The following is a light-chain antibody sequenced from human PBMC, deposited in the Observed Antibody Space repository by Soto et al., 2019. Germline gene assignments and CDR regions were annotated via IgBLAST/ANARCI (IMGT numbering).Light chain of an antibody. CDR1: QDISNY. CDR3: QQYHDLFPWT. V-gene: IGKV1-33*01. Sequence: DIQMTQSPSSLSASVGDRVTVTCQASQDISNYLNWYQHKAGKAPKLLISDASYLQTGVPSRFSGSGSGTDFTFTISSLQPEDIATYYCQQYHDLFPWTFGQGTKVEI. CDR2: DAS. J-gene: IGKJ1*01.